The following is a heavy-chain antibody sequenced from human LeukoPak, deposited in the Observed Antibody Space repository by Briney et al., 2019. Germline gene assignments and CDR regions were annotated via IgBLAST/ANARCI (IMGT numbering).Heavy chain of an antibody. Sequence: GGSLRLSRAASGFTVSSNYMSWVRQAPGKGLEWVSVIYSGGSTYYADSVKGRFTISRDNSKNTLYLQMNSLRAEDTAVYYCAREGNYYEGYYGMDVWGQGTTVTVSS. CDR1: GFTVSSNY. V-gene: IGHV3-66*01. D-gene: IGHD3-22*01. CDR3: AREGNYYEGYYGMDV. CDR2: IYSGGST. J-gene: IGHJ6*02.